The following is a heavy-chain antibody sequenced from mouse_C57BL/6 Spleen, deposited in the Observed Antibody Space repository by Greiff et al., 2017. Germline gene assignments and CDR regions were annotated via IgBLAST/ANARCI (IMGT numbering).Heavy chain of an antibody. CDR1: GYAFSSYW. Sequence: VQLQQSGAELVKPGASVKISCKASGYAFSSYWMNWVKQRPGKGLEWIGQIYPGDGDTNYNGKFKGKATLTADKSSSTAYMQLSSLTSADSAVYFCSRREYSNYVGNYWGQGTTLTGSS. CDR2: IYPGDGDT. V-gene: IGHV1-80*01. CDR3: SRREYSNYVGNY. D-gene: IGHD2-5*01. J-gene: IGHJ2*01.